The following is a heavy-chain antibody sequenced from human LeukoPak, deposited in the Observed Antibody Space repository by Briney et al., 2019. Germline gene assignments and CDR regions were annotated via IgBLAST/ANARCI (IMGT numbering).Heavy chain of an antibody. D-gene: IGHD6-13*01. J-gene: IGHJ4*02. CDR1: GVSISTNY. Sequence: SETLSLTCNVSGVSISTNYWSWIRQPPGKGLEWIGRIHTSGITNYNPSLKSRVTMSLDTSKNQFSLNLSSVTAADTAVYYCAREDHSSRGLDYWGQGTLVTFSS. V-gene: IGHV4-4*07. CDR3: AREDHSSRGLDY. CDR2: IHTSGIT.